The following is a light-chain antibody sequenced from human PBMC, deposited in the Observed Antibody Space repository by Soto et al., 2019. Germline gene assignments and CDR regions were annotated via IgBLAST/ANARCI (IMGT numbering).Light chain of an antibody. Sequence: EIVLTQSPGTLSLSPGERATLSCRASQTVTSSYLAWYQQKPGQAPRLLIYGASTRATGIPDRFSGRGSGTDFNLTISRLEPEDFAVYYCQQYGGSPQFTFGPGTRVDIK. CDR3: QQYGGSPQFT. V-gene: IGKV3-20*01. J-gene: IGKJ3*01. CDR2: GAS. CDR1: QTVTSSY.